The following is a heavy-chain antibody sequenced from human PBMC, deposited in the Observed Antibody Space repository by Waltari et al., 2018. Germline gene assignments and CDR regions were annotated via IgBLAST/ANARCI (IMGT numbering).Heavy chain of an antibody. CDR3: ARVFGYYYYYMDV. V-gene: IGHV4-34*02. D-gene: IGHD3-3*01. CDR1: GGSLSGYH. Sequence: QVQLQQWGAGLLKPSETLSLTCDVSGGSLSGYHWTWIRQPPGKGLEWIGEINDSGPTTYNPSLESLVTVSIDTANNQFSLRVRSVTAADTAVYYCARVFGYYYYYMDVWGKGTTVTISS. J-gene: IGHJ6*03. CDR2: INDSGPT.